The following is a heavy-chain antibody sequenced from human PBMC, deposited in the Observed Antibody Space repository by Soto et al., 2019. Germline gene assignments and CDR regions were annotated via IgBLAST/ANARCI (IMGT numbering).Heavy chain of an antibody. CDR1: GGSINSGDYS. V-gene: IGHV4-30-2*01. J-gene: IGHJ5*02. Sequence: PSETLSLTCTVSGGSINSGDYSWTWIRQPPGKGLEWIGYIYHTGTTYYNMSLKSRVTISVDRSKNQFPLKLSFLSPADASVYYCPRGKIYYDSGVDPWFAPGGRG. CDR2: IYHTGTT. CDR3: PRGKIYYDSGVDPWFAP. D-gene: IGHD3-22*01.